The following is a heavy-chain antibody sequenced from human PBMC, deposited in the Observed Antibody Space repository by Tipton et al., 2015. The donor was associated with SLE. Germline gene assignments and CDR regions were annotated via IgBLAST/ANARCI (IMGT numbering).Heavy chain of an antibody. CDR2: MNPIFGTA. CDR1: GYTFTTYD. CDR3: ARRSGTWGDYYYYGMDV. J-gene: IGHJ6*02. Sequence: QVQLVQSGAEVKKPGASVKVSCKASGYTFTTYDINWVRQATGQGLEWMGWMNPIFGTANYAQKFQGRVTITADESTSTAYMELSSLRSEDTAVYCCARRSGTWGDYYYYGMDVWGQGTTVTVSS. V-gene: IGHV1-69*01. D-gene: IGHD1-26*01.